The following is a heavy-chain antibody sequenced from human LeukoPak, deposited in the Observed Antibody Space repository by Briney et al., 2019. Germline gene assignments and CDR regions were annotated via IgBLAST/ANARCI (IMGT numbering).Heavy chain of an antibody. CDR3: ARALPIRGSSWRKYNWFDP. V-gene: IGHV1-18*01. Sequence: ASVKVSCKASGYTFTSYGISWVRQAPGQGLKWMGWISAYNSNTNYAQKLQGRVTMTTDTSTSTAYMELRSLRSDDTAVYYCARALPIRGSSWRKYNWFDPWGQGTLVTVSS. J-gene: IGHJ5*02. CDR2: ISAYNSNT. CDR1: GYTFTSYG. D-gene: IGHD6-13*01.